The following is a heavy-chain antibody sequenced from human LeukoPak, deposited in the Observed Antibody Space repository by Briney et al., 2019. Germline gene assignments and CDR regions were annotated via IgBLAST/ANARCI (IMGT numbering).Heavy chain of an antibody. J-gene: IGHJ4*02. D-gene: IGHD6-19*01. CDR1: GYTLTELS. CDR2: FDPEDGET. Sequence: AASVTVSCKVSGYTLTELSMHWVRQAPGKGLEGMGGFDPEDGETIYAQKFQGRVTMTEDTSTDTAYMELSSLRSEDTAVYYCATTAGKYSSGYYDYWGQGTLVTVSS. CDR3: ATTAGKYSSGYYDY. V-gene: IGHV1-24*01.